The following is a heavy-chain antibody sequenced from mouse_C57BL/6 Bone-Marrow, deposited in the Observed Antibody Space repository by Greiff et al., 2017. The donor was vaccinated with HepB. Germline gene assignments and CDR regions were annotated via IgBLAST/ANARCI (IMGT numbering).Heavy chain of an antibody. D-gene: IGHD1-1*02. Sequence: EVQGVESGGGLVQPGGSLKLSCAASGFTFSDYGMAWVRQAPRKGPEWVAFISNLAYSIYYADTVTGRFTISRENAKNTLYLEMSSLMSEDTAMYYCARHHYSYYFDYWGQGTTLTVSS. CDR3: ARHHYSYYFDY. CDR1: GFTFSDYG. V-gene: IGHV5-15*01. CDR2: ISNLAYSI. J-gene: IGHJ2*01.